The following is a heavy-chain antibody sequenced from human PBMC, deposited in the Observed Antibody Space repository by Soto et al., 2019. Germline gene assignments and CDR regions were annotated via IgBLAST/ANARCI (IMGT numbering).Heavy chain of an antibody. V-gene: IGHV3-30-3*01. Sequence: GGSLRLSCAASGFTFSSYAMHWVRQAPGKGLEWVAVISYDGSNKYYADSVKGRFTISRDNSKNTLYLQMNSLRAEDTAVYYCARDKGMVRGVSWDYGMDVWGQGTTVTVSS. CDR3: ARDKGMVRGVSWDYGMDV. CDR1: GFTFSSYA. D-gene: IGHD3-10*01. CDR2: ISYDGSNK. J-gene: IGHJ6*02.